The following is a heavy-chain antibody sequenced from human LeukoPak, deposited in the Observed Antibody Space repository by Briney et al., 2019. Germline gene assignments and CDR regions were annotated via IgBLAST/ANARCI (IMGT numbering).Heavy chain of an antibody. J-gene: IGHJ4*02. CDR1: GGSISSGSYY. V-gene: IGHV4-61*02. CDR2: IYTSGST. CDR3: ARVGATGHY. Sequence: MPSETLSLTCTVSGGSISSGSYYWSWIRQPAGKGLEWIGRIYTSGSTNYNPSLKSRVTISVDTSKNQFSLKLSSVTAADTAVYYCARVGATGHYWGQGTLVTVSS. D-gene: IGHD1-26*01.